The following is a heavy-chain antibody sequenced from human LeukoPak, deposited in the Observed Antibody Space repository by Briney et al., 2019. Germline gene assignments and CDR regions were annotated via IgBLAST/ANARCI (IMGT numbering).Heavy chain of an antibody. J-gene: IGHJ6*04. V-gene: IGHV3-30*18. Sequence: GGSLRLSCGASGFTFSSYGMHWVRQAPGKGLEWVAVISYDGSNKYYADSVKGRFTISRDNAKNSLYLQMNSLRAEDTAVYYCAELGITMIGGVWGKGTTVTISS. CDR1: GFTFSSYG. D-gene: IGHD3-10*02. CDR2: ISYDGSNK. CDR3: AELGITMIGGV.